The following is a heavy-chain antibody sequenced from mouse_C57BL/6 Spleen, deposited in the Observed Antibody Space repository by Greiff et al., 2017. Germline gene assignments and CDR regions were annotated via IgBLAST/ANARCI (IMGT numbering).Heavy chain of an antibody. J-gene: IGHJ4*01. CDR2: IYPGDGDT. D-gene: IGHD2-4*01. V-gene: IGHV1-82*01. Sequence: QVQLKESGPELVKPGASVKISCKASGYAFSSSWMNWVKQRPGKGLEWIGRIYPGDGDTNYNGKFKGKATLTADKSSSTAYMQLSSLTSEDSAVYLCARGIIYDYDYYAMDYWGQGTSVTVSS. CDR1: GYAFSSSW. CDR3: ARGIIYDYDYYAMDY.